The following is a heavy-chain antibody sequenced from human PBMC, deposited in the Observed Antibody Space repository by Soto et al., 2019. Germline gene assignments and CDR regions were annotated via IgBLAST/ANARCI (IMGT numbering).Heavy chain of an antibody. D-gene: IGHD2-2*01. CDR2: INPNSGGT. V-gene: IGHV1-2*04. J-gene: IGHJ3*02. CDR3: ARDSMNQPLRAFDI. CDR1: GYTFTGYY. Sequence: GASVKVSCKASGYTFTGYYMHWVRQAPGQGLEWMGWINPNSGGTNYAQKFQGWVTMTRDTSISTAYMELSRLRSDDTAVYYCARDSMNQPLRAFDIWGQGTMVTVS.